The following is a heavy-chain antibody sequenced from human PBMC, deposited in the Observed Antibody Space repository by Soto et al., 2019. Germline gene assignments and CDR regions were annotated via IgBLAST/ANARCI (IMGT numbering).Heavy chain of an antibody. CDR1: GGTFSSYT. V-gene: IGHV1-69*08. J-gene: IGHJ4*02. Sequence: QVQLVQSGAEVKKPGSSVKLSCKASGGTFSSYTVSWVRQAPGQGLEWMGRIIPILGTANYAQKFQGRVTITADKPTSTAYMELSSLRSEDTAVYYCARAGRPLLWFGESPGDWGQGTLVTVSS. CDR3: ARAGRPLLWFGESPGD. CDR2: IIPILGTA. D-gene: IGHD3-10*01.